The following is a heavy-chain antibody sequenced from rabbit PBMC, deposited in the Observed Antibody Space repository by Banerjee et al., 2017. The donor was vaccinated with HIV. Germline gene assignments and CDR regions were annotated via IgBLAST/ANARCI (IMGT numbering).Heavy chain of an antibody. CDR2: IYNGDGST. CDR1: GFSFSSSYY. D-gene: IGHD2-1*01. V-gene: IGHV1S40*01. CDR3: ARSYGGYNL. Sequence: QSLEESGGGLVQPEGSLTLTCTASGFSFSSSYYMCWVRQAPGKGLEWIGCIYNGDGSTYYASWAKGRFTISRTSSTTVTLQMTSLTPADTAAYFCARSYGGYNLWGPGTLVTVS. J-gene: IGHJ4*01.